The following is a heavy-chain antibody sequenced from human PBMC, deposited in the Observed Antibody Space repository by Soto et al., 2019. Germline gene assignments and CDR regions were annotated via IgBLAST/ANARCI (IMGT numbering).Heavy chain of an antibody. V-gene: IGHV3-30*18. CDR3: AKDLFTMVPSRHYGMDV. CDR1: GFTFSSYG. Sequence: GGSLRLSCAASGFTFSSYGMHWVRQAPGKGLEWVAVISYDGSNKYYADSVKGRFTISRDNSKNTLYLQMNSLRAEDTAVYYCAKDLFTMVPSRHYGMDVRAQRTTVTVSS. CDR2: ISYDGSNK. J-gene: IGHJ6*02. D-gene: IGHD3-10*01.